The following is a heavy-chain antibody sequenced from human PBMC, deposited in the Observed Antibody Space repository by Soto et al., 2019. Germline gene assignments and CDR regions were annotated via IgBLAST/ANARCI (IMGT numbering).Heavy chain of an antibody. J-gene: IGHJ4*02. Sequence: QVQLVQSGAEVKKPGASVKVSCKASGYTFTSYAMHWVRQAPGQRLEWMGWINAGNGNTKYSQKFQGRVTITRDTSASTAYMELSSLRSEDTAVYYCARAGGSGSYYNVITYYFDYCGQGTLVTVSS. CDR3: ARAGGSGSYYNVITYYFDY. CDR2: INAGNGNT. CDR1: GYTFTSYA. D-gene: IGHD3-10*01. V-gene: IGHV1-3*01.